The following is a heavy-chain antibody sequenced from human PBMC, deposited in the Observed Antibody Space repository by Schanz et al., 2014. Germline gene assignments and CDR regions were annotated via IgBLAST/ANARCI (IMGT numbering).Heavy chain of an antibody. CDR1: GFSFSDYS. CDR3: VRDYNWGFDN. Sequence: EVQLVESGGGLVQSGGSLRLSCAASGFSFSDYSMNWVREAPGKGLEWISYIKISGDVFYTDSVKGRFTISRDNAKSSLYLQMSSLRDEDTAIYYCVRDYNWGFDNWGQGTLVTVSS. J-gene: IGHJ4*02. D-gene: IGHD7-27*01. CDR2: IKISGDV. V-gene: IGHV3-48*02.